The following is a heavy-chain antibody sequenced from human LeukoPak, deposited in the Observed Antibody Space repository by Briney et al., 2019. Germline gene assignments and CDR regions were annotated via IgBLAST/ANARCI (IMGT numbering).Heavy chain of an antibody. Sequence: GGSLRLSCAASGFTFSSYAMNWVRQAPGKGLEWVSGISGSGGTTYYADSVTGRFTISRDNSKNTPHLQMNSLRAEDTAVYYCAKALGYRYGPNDAFDIWGQGTMVTVSS. J-gene: IGHJ3*02. V-gene: IGHV3-23*01. CDR2: ISGSGGTT. CDR1: GFTFSSYA. D-gene: IGHD5-18*01. CDR3: AKALGYRYGPNDAFDI.